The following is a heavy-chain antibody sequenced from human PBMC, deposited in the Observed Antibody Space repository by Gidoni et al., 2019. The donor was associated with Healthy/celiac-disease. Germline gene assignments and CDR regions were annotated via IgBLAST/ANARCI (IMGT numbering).Heavy chain of an antibody. CDR1: GFTFSSYS. Sequence: EVQLVESGGGLVQPGGSLRLSCAASGFTFSSYSMNWVRQAPGKGLEGVSYISSSSSTIYYADSVKGRFTISRDNAKNSLYLQMNSLRDEDTAVYYCARDFIGCTNGVCYKTTYDAFDIWGQGTMVTVSS. J-gene: IGHJ3*02. D-gene: IGHD2-8*01. CDR3: ARDFIGCTNGVCYKTTYDAFDI. V-gene: IGHV3-48*02. CDR2: ISSSSSTI.